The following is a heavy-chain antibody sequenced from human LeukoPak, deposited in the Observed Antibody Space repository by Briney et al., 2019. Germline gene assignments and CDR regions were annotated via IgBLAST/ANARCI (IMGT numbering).Heavy chain of an antibody. V-gene: IGHV3-30*02. CDR1: GFTFSSYG. J-gene: IGHJ4*02. Sequence: GGSLRLSCAASGFTFSSYGMHWVRQAPGKGLEWVAFIRYDGSNKYYADSVKGRFTISRDNSKNTLYLQMNSLRAEDTAVYYCAKHRGMGWEPYFDYWGQGTLVTVSS. CDR3: AKHRGMGWEPYFDY. CDR2: IRYDGSNK. D-gene: IGHD1-26*01.